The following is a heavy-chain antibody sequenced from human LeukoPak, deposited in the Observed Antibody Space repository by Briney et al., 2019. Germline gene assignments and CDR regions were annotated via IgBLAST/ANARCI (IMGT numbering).Heavy chain of an antibody. Sequence: ASVKVSCKASGYTFTSYAMHWVRQAPGQRLEWMGWINAGNGNTKCSQKFQGRVTMTRDTSTSTVYMELSSLRSEDTAVYYCARDLRGGSDAEYFQHWGQGTLVTVSS. J-gene: IGHJ1*01. CDR3: ARDLRGGSDAEYFQH. D-gene: IGHD6-25*01. CDR1: GYTFTSYA. V-gene: IGHV1-3*01. CDR2: INAGNGNT.